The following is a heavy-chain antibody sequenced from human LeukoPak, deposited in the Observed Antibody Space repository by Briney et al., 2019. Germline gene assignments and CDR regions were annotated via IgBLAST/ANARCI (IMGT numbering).Heavy chain of an antibody. J-gene: IGHJ4*02. CDR2: IYYSGST. V-gene: IGHV4-39*01. CDR3: AKLLDCGGDCSHGADY. Sequence: SETLSLTCTVSGGSISSSSYYWGWIRQPPGKGLEWIGSIYYSGSTYYNPSLRSRVTISVDTSKNQFSLKLSSVTAADTAVYYCAKLLDCGGDCSHGADYWGQGTLVTVSS. CDR1: GGSISSSSYY. D-gene: IGHD2-21*02.